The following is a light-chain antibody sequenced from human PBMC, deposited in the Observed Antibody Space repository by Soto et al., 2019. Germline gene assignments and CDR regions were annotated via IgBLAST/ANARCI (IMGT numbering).Light chain of an antibody. CDR3: QQYNNWPIT. Sequence: VMTQSPATLSVSPGERVTLSCRSRQCVGDNLAWFQQKPGQGPRLLIYGASTRATGIPVRFSGSGSETDFTLTISSLRSEDSAVYLCQQYNNWPITFGQGIRLEI. CDR1: QCVGDN. CDR2: GAS. V-gene: IGKV3-15*01. J-gene: IGKJ5*01.